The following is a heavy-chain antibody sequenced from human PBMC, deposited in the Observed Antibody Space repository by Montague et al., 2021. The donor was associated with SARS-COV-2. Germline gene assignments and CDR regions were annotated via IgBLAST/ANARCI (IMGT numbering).Heavy chain of an antibody. CDR2: TYYRSKWYH. D-gene: IGHD2-15*01. J-gene: IGHJ3*02. Sequence: CAISGDSVSINSATWNWIRQSPPSGLEWLGRTYYRSKWYHDYAISLKSRITINPDTSKNQFSLQLSSVAPEDTAVFYCARTTTRMLYPENAFDIGGQGTMVTVSS. CDR1: GDSVSINSAT. CDR3: ARTTTRMLYPENAFDI. V-gene: IGHV6-1*01.